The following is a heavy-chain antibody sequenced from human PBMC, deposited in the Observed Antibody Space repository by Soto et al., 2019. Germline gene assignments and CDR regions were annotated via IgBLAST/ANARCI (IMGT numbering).Heavy chain of an antibody. V-gene: IGHV3-23*01. CDR1: GFTFSGYA. CDR3: AKEYCSSSSCSRGYFDY. CDR2: ISGSGGST. Sequence: EVQLLESGGGLVQPGGSLRLSCAASGFTFSGYAMSWVRQAPGKGLEWVSGISGSGGSTYYADSVKGRFTISRDNSKNTFYLQMNSLRAEDTAVYYCAKEYCSSSSCSRGYFDYWGEGALVTVSS. J-gene: IGHJ4*02. D-gene: IGHD2-2*01.